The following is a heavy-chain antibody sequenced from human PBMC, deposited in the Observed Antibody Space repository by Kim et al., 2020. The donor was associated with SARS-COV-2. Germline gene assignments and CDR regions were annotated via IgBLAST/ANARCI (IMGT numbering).Heavy chain of an antibody. CDR3: AKVTPNIPGRGVYYYYAVDV. V-gene: IGHV3-43*02. Sequence: GGSLRLSCAVSGFTFDDYAMHWVRQAPGKGLEWVSLISGDAGSTYYADAVKGRFIISRDNSKNSLYLQMNSLRTEDTALYYCAKVTPNIPGRGVYYYYAVDVWGQGTTVTVSS. J-gene: IGHJ6*02. D-gene: IGHD2-2*01. CDR2: ISGDAGST. CDR1: GFTFDDYA.